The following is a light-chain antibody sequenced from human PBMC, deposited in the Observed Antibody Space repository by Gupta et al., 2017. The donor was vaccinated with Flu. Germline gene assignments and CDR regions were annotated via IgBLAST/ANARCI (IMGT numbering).Light chain of an antibody. J-gene: IGKJ4*01. V-gene: IGKV1-5*03. Sequence: TITCRASQSIRSFLAWYQQKPGTAPNLLIYRASSLERGVPSRFSGSGSGTEFALTISSLQPDDFATYYCQQYNSYPLTFGGGTKVEIK. CDR1: QSIRSF. CDR3: QQYNSYPLT. CDR2: RAS.